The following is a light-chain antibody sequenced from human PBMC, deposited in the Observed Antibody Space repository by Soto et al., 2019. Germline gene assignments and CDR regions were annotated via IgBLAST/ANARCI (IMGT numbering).Light chain of an antibody. CDR3: SSCTSISTYV. V-gene: IGLV2-14*01. J-gene: IGLJ1*01. Sequence: QSALTQPASVSGSPGQSITISCTGTSSDVGGYNFVSWYQQHPDKAPKLMIYDVTNRPSGVSNRFSGSKSGNTASLTISGLQAEDEADYYCSSCTSISTYVFGTGTKVTVL. CDR1: SSDVGGYNF. CDR2: DVT.